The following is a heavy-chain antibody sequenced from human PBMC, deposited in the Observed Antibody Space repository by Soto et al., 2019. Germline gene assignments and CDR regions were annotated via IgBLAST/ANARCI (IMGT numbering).Heavy chain of an antibody. Sequence: EVQLVESGGGLVKPGGSLRLSCAASGFTFSSYSMKWVSQAPGKGLEWVSSITSSSSSGYIYYADSVKGRFTISRDNAKNSLFLQMNSLRAEDTDVYYCVRDLQMATLRGGDDWGQGSLFRVSS. CDR1: GFTFSSYS. V-gene: IGHV3-21*01. CDR2: ITSSSSSGYI. D-gene: IGHD5-12*01. CDR3: VRDLQMATLRGGDD. J-gene: IGHJ1*01.